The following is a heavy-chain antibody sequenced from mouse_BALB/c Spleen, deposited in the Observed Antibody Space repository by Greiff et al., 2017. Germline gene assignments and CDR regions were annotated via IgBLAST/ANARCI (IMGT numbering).Heavy chain of an antibody. CDR2: INPSTGYT. D-gene: IGHD2-1*01. J-gene: IGHJ4*01. V-gene: IGHV1-7*01. Sequence: VKLVESGAELAKPGASVKMSCKASGYTFTSYWMHWVKQRPGQGLEWIGYINPSTGYTEYNQKFKDKATLTADKSSSTAYMQLSSLTSEDSAVYYCARSSYGNYHVYYAMDYWGQGTSVTVSS. CDR3: ARSSYGNYHVYYAMDY. CDR1: GYTFTSYW.